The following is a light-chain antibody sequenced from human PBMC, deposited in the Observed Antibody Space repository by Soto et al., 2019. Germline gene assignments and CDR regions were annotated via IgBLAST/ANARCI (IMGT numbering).Light chain of an antibody. CDR1: QSARSY. J-gene: IGKJ5*01. V-gene: IGKV3-11*01. Sequence: EIVLTQSPAILSLSPGETATLSCRASQSARSYLLWHQQKPGQAPRVLIYDTSIRATGIPARFSGSGSGTDYTLTISSLEPEDFADYYCQQRSGWPSTFSQGTRLDI. CDR2: DTS. CDR3: QQRSGWPST.